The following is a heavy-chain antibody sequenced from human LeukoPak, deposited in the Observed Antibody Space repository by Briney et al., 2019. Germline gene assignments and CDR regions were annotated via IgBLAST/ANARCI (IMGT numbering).Heavy chain of an antibody. CDR2: ISNSDGNT. CDR3: TTALDY. V-gene: IGHV3-23*01. CDR1: GFTFSNYA. J-gene: IGHJ4*02. Sequence: PGGSLRLSCAASGFTFSNYAMSWVRQAPGKGLDWVSTISNSDGNTYYADSVKGRFTISRDNSKNTLYLQMNSLTAEDTAVYYCTTALDYWGQGTLVTVSS.